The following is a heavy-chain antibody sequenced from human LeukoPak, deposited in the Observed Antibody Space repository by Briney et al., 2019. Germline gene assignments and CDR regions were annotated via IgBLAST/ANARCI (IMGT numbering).Heavy chain of an antibody. Sequence: SETLSLTCTVSGGSINGYYWSWIRQPAGRGLEWIGRIYSNVRTNYNPSLKSRVTLSVDTSKNQFSLKLSSVTAADTAVYYCARDVTADDSGSCFESWGQGTLVTVSS. CDR1: GGSINGYY. D-gene: IGHD3-22*01. CDR3: ARDVTADDSGSCFES. CDR2: IYSNVRT. J-gene: IGHJ4*02. V-gene: IGHV4-4*07.